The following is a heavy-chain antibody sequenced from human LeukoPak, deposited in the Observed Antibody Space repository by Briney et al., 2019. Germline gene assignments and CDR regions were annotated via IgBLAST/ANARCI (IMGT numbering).Heavy chain of an antibody. Sequence: GGSLRLSCVASGFNFSAYGMHWVRQAPGKGLVWVSRINIDGSTTTYADSVKGRFTISRDNAKNTLYLQMNSLRAEDTAVYYCARPTEMATIRDAFDIWGQGTMVTVSS. CDR3: ARPTEMATIRDAFDI. CDR2: INIDGSTT. CDR1: GFNFSAYG. J-gene: IGHJ3*02. D-gene: IGHD5-24*01. V-gene: IGHV3-74*03.